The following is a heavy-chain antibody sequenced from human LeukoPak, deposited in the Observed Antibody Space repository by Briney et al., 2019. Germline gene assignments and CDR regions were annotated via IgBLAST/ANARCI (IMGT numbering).Heavy chain of an antibody. D-gene: IGHD2-2*01. Sequence: ASVKVSCKVSGYTLTELSMHWVRQAPGKGLEWMGGFDPEDGETIYAQKFQGRVTMTEDTSTDTAYMELSSLRSEDTAVYYCASSIVVVPAAISYYGMDVWGKGTTVTVFS. V-gene: IGHV1-24*01. CDR1: GYTLTELS. CDR3: ASSIVVVPAAISYYGMDV. J-gene: IGHJ6*04. CDR2: FDPEDGET.